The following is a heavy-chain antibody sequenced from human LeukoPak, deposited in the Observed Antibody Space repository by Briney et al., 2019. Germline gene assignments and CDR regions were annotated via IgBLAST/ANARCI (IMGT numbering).Heavy chain of an antibody. V-gene: IGHV3-43*02. J-gene: IGHJ4*02. CDR3: AKDLWIQLWLPVAFDY. CDR2: ISGDGGST. D-gene: IGHD5-18*01. Sequence: PGGSLRLSCAASGFTFDDYAMHWVRKAPGKGLEWVSLISGDGGSTYYADSVKGRFTISRDNSKNSLYLQMNSLRTEDTALYYCAKDLWIQLWLPVAFDYWGQGTLVTVSS. CDR1: GFTFDDYA.